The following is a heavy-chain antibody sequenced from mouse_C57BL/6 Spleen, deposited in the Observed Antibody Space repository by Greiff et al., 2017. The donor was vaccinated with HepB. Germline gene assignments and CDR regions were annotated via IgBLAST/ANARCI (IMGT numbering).Heavy chain of an antibody. CDR2: IDPNSGGT. D-gene: IGHD1-1*01. Sequence: VQLQQPGAELVKPGASVKLSCKASGYTFTSYWMHWVQQRPGRGLEWIGRIDPNSGGTKYNEKFKSKSTLTVDKPSSTAYMQLSSLTSEDSAVYYCARDYGSSYWYFDVWGTGTTVTVSS. CDR3: ARDYGSSYWYFDV. CDR1: GYTFTSYW. J-gene: IGHJ1*03. V-gene: IGHV1-72*01.